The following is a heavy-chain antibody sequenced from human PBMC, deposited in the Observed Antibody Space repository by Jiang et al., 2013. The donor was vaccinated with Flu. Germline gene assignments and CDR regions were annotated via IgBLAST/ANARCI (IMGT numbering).Heavy chain of an antibody. CDR2: IYWDDDK. CDR1: GFSLSTNGSG. J-gene: IGHJ4*02. V-gene: IGHV2-5*02. Sequence: FSGFSLSTNGSGCGLDPSAPGKALEWLASIYWDDDKRYSPSLESRLSITKDTSKNQVVLTMTNMDPVDTATYFCAHRPALGFITLENWGQGTLVTVSS. D-gene: IGHD3-10*01. CDR3: AHRPALGFITLEN.